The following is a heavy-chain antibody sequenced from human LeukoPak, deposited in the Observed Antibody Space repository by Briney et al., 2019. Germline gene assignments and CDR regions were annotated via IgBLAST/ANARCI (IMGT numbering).Heavy chain of an antibody. CDR2: ITSSSTYI. J-gene: IGHJ4*02. D-gene: IGHD2-2*01. Sequence: GGSLRLSCAASGITLSSYNMNWVRQAPGKGLEWVSSITSSSTYIYYADSVKGRFTMSRDNAKNSVYLEMNSLRAEDTAVYYCARGCSSTSCYDYWGQGTLVTVSS. V-gene: IGHV3-21*01. CDR3: ARGCSSTSCYDY. CDR1: GITLSSYN.